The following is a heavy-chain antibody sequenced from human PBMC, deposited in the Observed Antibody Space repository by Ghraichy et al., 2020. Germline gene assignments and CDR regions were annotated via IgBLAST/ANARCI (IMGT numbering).Heavy chain of an antibody. CDR2: INSDGSST. Sequence: GESLNISCAASGFTVSSNYMSWVRQAPGKGLVWVSRINSDGSSTTYADSVKGRFTISRDNAKNTLYLQMNSLRAEDTAVYYCTRASSGYIFDYWGQGTLVTVSS. V-gene: IGHV3-74*01. D-gene: IGHD3-22*01. CDR3: TRASSGYIFDY. J-gene: IGHJ4*02. CDR1: GFTVSSNY.